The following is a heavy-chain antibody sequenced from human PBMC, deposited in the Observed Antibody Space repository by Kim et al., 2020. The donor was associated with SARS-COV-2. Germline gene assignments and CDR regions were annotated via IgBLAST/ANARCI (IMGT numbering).Heavy chain of an antibody. CDR3: ARKGRFGDYDY. V-gene: IGHV3-13*01. Sequence: GGSLRLSCAASGFTFSSYDMHWVRQATGKGLEWVSAIGTAGDTYYPGSVKGRFTISRENAKNSLYLQMNSLRAGDTAVYYCARKGRFGDYDYWGQGTLVTVSS. CDR1: GFTFSSYD. D-gene: IGHD3-10*01. J-gene: IGHJ4*02. CDR2: IGTAGDT.